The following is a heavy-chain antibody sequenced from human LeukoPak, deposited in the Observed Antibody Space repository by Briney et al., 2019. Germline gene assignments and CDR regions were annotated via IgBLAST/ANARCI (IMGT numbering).Heavy chain of an antibody. Sequence: PGGSLRLSCVGSEFNVSSLYMSWVRQAPGRGLEWVSVIYGGGTTNYADSVKGRFTISRDTFENTVHLEMSDLRVDDTAVYYCARTGRGAYGMDVWGPGTTVTVSS. CDR1: EFNVSSLY. CDR2: IYGGGTT. D-gene: IGHD3-10*01. CDR3: ARTGRGAYGMDV. V-gene: IGHV3-53*01. J-gene: IGHJ6*02.